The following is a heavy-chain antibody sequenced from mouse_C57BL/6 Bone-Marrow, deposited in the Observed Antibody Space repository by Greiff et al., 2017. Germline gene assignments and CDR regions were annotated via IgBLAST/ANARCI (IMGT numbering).Heavy chain of an antibody. CDR2: INPSNGGT. J-gene: IGHJ3*01. CDR1: GYTFTSYW. Sequence: VQLQQPGTELVKPGASVKLSCKASGYTFTSYWMHWVKQRPGQGLEWIGNINPSNGGTNYNEKFQSKATLTVDKSSSTAYMQLSSLTSEDSAVYYCARKPAYYSNFWFAYWGQGTLVTVSA. CDR3: ARKPAYYSNFWFAY. V-gene: IGHV1-53*01. D-gene: IGHD2-5*01.